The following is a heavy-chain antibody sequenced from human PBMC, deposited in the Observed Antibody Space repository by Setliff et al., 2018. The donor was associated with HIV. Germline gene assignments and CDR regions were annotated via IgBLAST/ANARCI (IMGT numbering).Heavy chain of an antibody. V-gene: IGHV3-48*01. J-gene: IGHJ4*02. CDR3: AKTPASGWYSLYLDY. Sequence: GGSLRLSCAASGFTFSTYSMNWVRQAPGKGLEWVSYISSTSTTIYYADSVKGRFTISRDNSKNTLYLQMNSLRAEDTAVYYCAKTPASGWYSLYLDYWGQGTLVTVSS. D-gene: IGHD6-19*01. CDR1: GFTFSTYS. CDR2: ISSTSTTI.